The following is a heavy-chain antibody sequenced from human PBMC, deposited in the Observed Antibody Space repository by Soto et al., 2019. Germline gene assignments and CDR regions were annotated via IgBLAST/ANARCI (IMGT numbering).Heavy chain of an antibody. Sequence: ASVKVSCKASGYTFTGYYMHWVRQAPGQGLEWMGWINPNSGGTNYAQKFQGRVTMTRDTSISTAYMELSRLRSDDTAVYYWAREREMATTSDYYYGMDVWGQGTTVTVSS. CDR1: GYTFTGYY. CDR3: AREREMATTSDYYYGMDV. V-gene: IGHV1-2*02. D-gene: IGHD5-12*01. J-gene: IGHJ6*02. CDR2: INPNSGGT.